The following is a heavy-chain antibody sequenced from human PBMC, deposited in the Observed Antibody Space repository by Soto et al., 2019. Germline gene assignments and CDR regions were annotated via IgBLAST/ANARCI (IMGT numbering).Heavy chain of an antibody. V-gene: IGHV4-39*07. D-gene: IGHD1-1*01. Sequence: PSETLSLTCTVSGGSINSGGYYWSWIRQHPGKGLEWIGDIYHSGTTNSNPSLESRVTISADKSKNQFSLKLSSVTAADTAVYYCARGGNWRTFDYWGQGTLVTVSS. CDR1: GGSINSGGYY. CDR3: ARGGNWRTFDY. J-gene: IGHJ4*02. CDR2: IYHSGTT.